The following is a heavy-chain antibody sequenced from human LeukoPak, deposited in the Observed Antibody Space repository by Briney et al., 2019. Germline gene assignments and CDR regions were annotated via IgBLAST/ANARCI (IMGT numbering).Heavy chain of an antibody. J-gene: IGHJ4*02. CDR1: GFNFANHA. V-gene: IGHV3-23*01. Sequence: GGTLRLSCAASGFNFANHAMSWVRQTAGKGLEWVSAISGGGDITYYADSVKGRFTISRDNSKDTLFLQMHSLRPGDTAVYYCVREDTPATANYWGQGTLVTISS. D-gene: IGHD2-21*02. CDR2: ISGGGDIT. CDR3: VREDTPATANY.